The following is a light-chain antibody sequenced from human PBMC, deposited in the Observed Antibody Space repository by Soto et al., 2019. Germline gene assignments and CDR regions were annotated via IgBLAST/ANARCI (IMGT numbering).Light chain of an antibody. J-gene: IGKJ3*01. CDR1: QSVSSN. Sequence: EIVMTQSPATLSVSPGERATLACRASQSVSSNLAWYQQNPGQAPRLLIYGPSTRATGIPARFSGSGSGTEFTLSISSLQSEDFAVYYGQQYNNSPTFGPGAKVDIK. CDR3: QQYNNSPT. V-gene: IGKV3-15*01. CDR2: GPS.